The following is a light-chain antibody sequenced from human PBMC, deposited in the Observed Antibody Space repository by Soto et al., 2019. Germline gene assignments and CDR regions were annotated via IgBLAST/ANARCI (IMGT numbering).Light chain of an antibody. J-gene: IGKJ5*01. CDR1: QSVNSN. CDR3: HQYNNWPPST. Sequence: EIVMTQSPATLSVSPGERATLSCRASQSVNSNLAWYQQKPGQAPRLLIYGASSRATGIPARFSGSGSGTEFTLTISSLQSEDFGVYYCHQYNNWPPSTFGRGTRLEIK. V-gene: IGKV3-15*01. CDR2: GAS.